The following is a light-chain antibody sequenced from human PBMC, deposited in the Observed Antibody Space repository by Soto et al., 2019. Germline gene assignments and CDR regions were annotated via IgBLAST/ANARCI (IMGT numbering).Light chain of an antibody. J-gene: IGKJ2*01. CDR1: QSISSF. CDR2: AAS. CDR3: QQSYGSTPYT. Sequence: DIQMTQSPSSLSASVGDRVTITCRASQSISSFLNWYQQRPGKAPKVLIYAASSLQSGVPSRFSGSGSGTDFTLTISSLQPEDFATYFCQQSYGSTPYTFGQGTKLEIK. V-gene: IGKV1-39*01.